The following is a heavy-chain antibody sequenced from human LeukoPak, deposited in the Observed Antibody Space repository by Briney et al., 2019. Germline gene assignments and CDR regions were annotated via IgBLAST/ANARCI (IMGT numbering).Heavy chain of an antibody. V-gene: IGHV3-23*01. CDR2: ITSSGGST. J-gene: IGHJ4*02. CDR1: GFTFSSYA. Sequence: PGGSLRLSCAASGFTFSSYAMSWVRQAPGKGLEWVSSITSSGGSTYYAGSVKGQFTISRDNSKNTVYLQMNSLRAEDTAVYYCAKDRPNYYDSSGHYYRRNGDYWGQGTLVTVSP. CDR3: AKDRPNYYDSSGHYYRRNGDY. D-gene: IGHD3-22*01.